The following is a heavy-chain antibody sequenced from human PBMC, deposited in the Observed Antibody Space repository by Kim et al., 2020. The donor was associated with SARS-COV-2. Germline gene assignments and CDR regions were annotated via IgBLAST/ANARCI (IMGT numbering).Heavy chain of an antibody. J-gene: IGHJ4*02. CDR1: GYTFTSYG. CDR3: ARDYGRYFDWLFPFDY. V-gene: IGHV1-18*01. CDR2: ISAYNGNT. D-gene: IGHD3-9*01. Sequence: ASVKVSCKASGYTFTSYGISWVRQAPGQGLEWMGWISAYNGNTNYAQKLQGRVTMTTDTSTSTAYMELRSLRSDDTAVYYCARDYGRYFDWLFPFDYWGQGTLVTVSS.